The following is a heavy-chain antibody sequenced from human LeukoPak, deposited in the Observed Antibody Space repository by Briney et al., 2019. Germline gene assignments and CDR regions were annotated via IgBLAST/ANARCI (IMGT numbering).Heavy chain of an antibody. V-gene: IGHV3-48*03. CDR1: GFTFSSYE. CDR2: ISSSGSTI. D-gene: IGHD5-18*01. CDR3: AGQSGYRYGQRGY. Sequence: GGSLRLSCAASGFTFSSYEMNCVRQAPGEGLEWVSYISSSGSTIYYADSVKGRFTISRDNAKNSLCLQMNSLRVEDTAVYYCAGQSGYRYGQRGYWGQGALVTVSS. J-gene: IGHJ4*02.